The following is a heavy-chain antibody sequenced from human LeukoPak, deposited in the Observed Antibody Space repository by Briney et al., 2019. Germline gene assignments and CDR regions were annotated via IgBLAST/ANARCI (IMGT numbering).Heavy chain of an antibody. J-gene: IGHJ4*02. Sequence: GGSLRLSCAASGLTVSSNYMSWVRQAPGKGPEWVAYFAGSDTTKYYADSVRGRFTISRDNAKKSLYLQMNSLRAEDTALYYCTTLGYHLDSWGQGTLVTVSS. CDR3: TTLGYHLDS. V-gene: IGHV3-48*03. CDR2: FAGSDTTK. CDR1: GLTVSSNY. D-gene: IGHD3-22*01.